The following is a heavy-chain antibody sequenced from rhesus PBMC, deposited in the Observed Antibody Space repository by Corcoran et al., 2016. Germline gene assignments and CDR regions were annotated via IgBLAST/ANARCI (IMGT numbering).Heavy chain of an antibody. D-gene: IGHD4-4*01. V-gene: IGHV4-127*01. CDR2: IGGSSGST. Sequence: QVQLQESGPGLVKPSETLSLTCAVSGYSISSGYGWSWIHQPPGKGLEWIGDIGGSSGSTNYNPSLKSRVTISKDTSKNQFSLKLSSVTAADTAVYYCARWLVAPAMGDYWGQGVLVTVSS. J-gene: IGHJ4*01. CDR3: ARWLVAPAMGDY. CDR1: GYSISSGYG.